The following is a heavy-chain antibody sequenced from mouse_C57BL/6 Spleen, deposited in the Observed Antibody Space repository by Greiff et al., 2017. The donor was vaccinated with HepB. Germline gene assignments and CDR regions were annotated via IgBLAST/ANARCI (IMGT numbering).Heavy chain of an antibody. CDR3: ARGAITTVVATRGYYFDY. CDR2: INPYNGGT. CDR1: GYTFTDYY. D-gene: IGHD1-1*01. V-gene: IGHV1-19*01. J-gene: IGHJ2*01. Sequence: VQLQQSGPVLVKPGASVKMSCKASGYTFTDYYMNWVKQSHGKSLEWIGVINPYNGGTSYNQKFKGKATLTVDKSSSTAYMELNSLTSEDSAVYYCARGAITTVVATRGYYFDYWGQGTTLTVSS.